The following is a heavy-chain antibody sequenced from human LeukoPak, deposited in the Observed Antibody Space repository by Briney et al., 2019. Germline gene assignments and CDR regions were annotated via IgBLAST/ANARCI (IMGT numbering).Heavy chain of an antibody. D-gene: IGHD3-16*01. CDR1: GFTFSSYS. CDR2: ISSSSSTI. CDR3: AGDSLSLGVTTDGYGMDV. J-gene: IGHJ6*02. Sequence: PGGSLRLSCAASGFTFSSYSMNWVRQAPGKGLEWVSYISSSSSTIYYADSVKGRFTISRDNAKNSLYLQMNSLRAEDTAVYYCAGDSLSLGVTTDGYGMDVWGQGTTVTVSS. V-gene: IGHV3-48*01.